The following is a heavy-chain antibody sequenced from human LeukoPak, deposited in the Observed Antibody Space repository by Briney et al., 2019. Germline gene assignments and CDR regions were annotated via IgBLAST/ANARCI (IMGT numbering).Heavy chain of an antibody. CDR2: INPNSGGT. CDR1: GYTFTGYY. CDR3: ATLAYYDFWSGSYYYGMDV. D-gene: IGHD3-3*01. Sequence: ASVKVSCKASGYTFTGYYMHWVRQAPGQGLEWMGWINPNSGGTNYAQKFQGRVTMTRDTSISTAYMELSRLRSDDTAAYYCATLAYYDFWSGSYYYGMDVWGQGTTVTVSS. J-gene: IGHJ6*02. V-gene: IGHV1-2*02.